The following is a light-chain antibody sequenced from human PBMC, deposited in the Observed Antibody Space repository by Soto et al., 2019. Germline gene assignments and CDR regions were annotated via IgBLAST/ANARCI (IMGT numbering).Light chain of an antibody. Sequence: EIVLTQSPGTLSLYPGERATLSCRASQSVSSSYLAWYQQKPGQAPRLLIYGASSRATGIPDMFSGSGSGTDFPLTISRLEPEDFAVYSCQRNRTCCQRTKVDIK. CDR2: GAS. J-gene: IGKJ1*01. V-gene: IGKV3-20*01. CDR1: QSVSSSY. CDR3: QRNRT.